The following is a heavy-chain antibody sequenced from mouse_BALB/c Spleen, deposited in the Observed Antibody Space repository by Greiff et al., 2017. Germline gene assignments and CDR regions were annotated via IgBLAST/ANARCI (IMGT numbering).Heavy chain of an antibody. CDR3: ARGGGYYAMDY. CDR1: GFTFSSFG. CDR2: ISSGSSTI. V-gene: IGHV5-17*02. J-gene: IGHJ4*01. Sequence: EVMLVESGGGLVQPGGSRKLSCAASGFTFSSFGMHWVRQAPEKGLEWVAYISSGSSTIYYADTVKGRFTISSDNPKNILFLQMTSLRSEDTAMYYCARGGGYYAMDYWGQGTSVTVSS.